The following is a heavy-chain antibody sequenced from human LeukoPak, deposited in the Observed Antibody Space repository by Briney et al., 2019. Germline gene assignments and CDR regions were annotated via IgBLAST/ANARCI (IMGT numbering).Heavy chain of an antibody. Sequence: GGSLRLSCAASGFTFSSYAMSWVRQAPGKGLEWVSAISGSGGSTYYADSVKGRFTISRDNSKNTLYLQMNSLRAEDTAVYYCAKDLPTVVVTAIPPYFDYWGQGTLVTVSS. V-gene: IGHV3-23*01. J-gene: IGHJ4*02. D-gene: IGHD2-21*02. CDR1: GFTFSSYA. CDR3: AKDLPTVVVTAIPPYFDY. CDR2: ISGSGGST.